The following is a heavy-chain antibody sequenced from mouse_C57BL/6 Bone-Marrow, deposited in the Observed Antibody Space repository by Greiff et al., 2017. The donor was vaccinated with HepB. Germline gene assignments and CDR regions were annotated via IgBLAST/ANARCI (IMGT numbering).Heavy chain of an antibody. J-gene: IGHJ4*01. V-gene: IGHV1-19*01. CDR2: INPYNGGT. CDR3: ARGVTTVVAKYYYAMDY. Sequence: VQLKESGPVLVKPGASVKMSCKASGYTFTDYYMNWVKQSHGKSLEWIGVINPYNGGTSYNQKFKGKATLTVDKSSSTAYMELNSLTSEDSAVYYCARGVTTVVAKYYYAMDYWGQGTSVTVSS. D-gene: IGHD1-1*01. CDR1: GYTFTDYY.